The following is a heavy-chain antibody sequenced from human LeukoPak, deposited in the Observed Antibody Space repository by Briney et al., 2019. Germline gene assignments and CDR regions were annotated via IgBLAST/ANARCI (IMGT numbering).Heavy chain of an antibody. D-gene: IGHD6-19*01. CDR3: AKDPAGWLPGDAFDI. V-gene: IGHV3-9*01. J-gene: IGHJ3*02. CDR1: GFTFDDYA. CDR2: ISWNSGSI. Sequence: GGSLRLSCAASGFTFDDYAMHWVRQAPGKGLEWVSGISWNSGSIGYADSVKGRFTISRDNAKNSLYLQMNSLRAEDTALYYCAKDPAGWLPGDAFDIWGQGTMVTVSS.